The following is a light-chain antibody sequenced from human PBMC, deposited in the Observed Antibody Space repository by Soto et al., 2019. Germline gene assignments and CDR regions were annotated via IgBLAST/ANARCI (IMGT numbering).Light chain of an antibody. CDR2: DVS. Sequence: ALTQPASVSGSPGQSITISCPGTSSDVGGYNYVSWYQQHPGKAPKLMIYDVSNRPSGVSNRFSGSKSGNTASLTISGLQAEDEADYYCSSYTSSSTLLFGTGTKLTVL. CDR3: SSYTSSSTLL. V-gene: IGLV2-14*01. CDR1: SSDVGGYNY. J-gene: IGLJ1*01.